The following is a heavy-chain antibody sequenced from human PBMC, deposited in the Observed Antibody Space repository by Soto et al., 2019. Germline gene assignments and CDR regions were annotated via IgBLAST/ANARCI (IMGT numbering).Heavy chain of an antibody. Sequence: EVQLEESGGDLVQPGGSLRLSCAASGFTLSAYWMTWVRQAPGKGLEWVANINRDGSKKSYLDSVRGRFTISRDNVGNSLYLQMDSLRADDXXLXXXXXDVSPGSSSLYLDAFDIWGQGTMVTVSS. J-gene: IGHJ3*02. V-gene: IGHV3-7*02. CDR1: GFTLSAYW. CDR3: XXDVSPGSSSLYLDAFDI. CDR2: INRDGSKK. D-gene: IGHD6-13*01.